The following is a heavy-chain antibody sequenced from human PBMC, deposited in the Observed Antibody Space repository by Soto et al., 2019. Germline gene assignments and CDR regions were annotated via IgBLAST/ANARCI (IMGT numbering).Heavy chain of an antibody. CDR2: MNPNSGNT. CDR1: GYTFTRYD. D-gene: IGHD3-3*01. V-gene: IGHV1-8*01. Sequence: ASVKVSCKASGYTFTRYDINWVRQATGQGLEWMGWMNPNSGNTGYAQKFQGRVTMTRNTSISTAYMELSSLRSEDTAVYYCASRTYDFWSGDLDYWGQGTLVTVSS. CDR3: ASRTYDFWSGDLDY. J-gene: IGHJ4*02.